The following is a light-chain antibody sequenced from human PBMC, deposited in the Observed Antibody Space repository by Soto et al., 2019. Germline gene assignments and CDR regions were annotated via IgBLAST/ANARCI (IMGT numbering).Light chain of an antibody. V-gene: IGKV1-9*01. CDR3: HQYNSWPRGT. Sequence: IQLTQSPSSLSESVGDRVTISCWASPDIASFLAWYQQKPGTAPKLLIYDAATLQSGVPSRFSGSRSGTEYTLTIGSLQPEDFATYYCHQYNSWPRGTFGPGTKVEIK. J-gene: IGKJ3*01. CDR2: DAA. CDR1: PDIASF.